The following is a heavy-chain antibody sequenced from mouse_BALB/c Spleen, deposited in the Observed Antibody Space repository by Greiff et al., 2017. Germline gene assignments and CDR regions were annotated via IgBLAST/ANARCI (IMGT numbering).Heavy chain of an antibody. V-gene: IGHV2-4-1*01. CDR2: IWSGGST. D-gene: IGHD2-2*01. CDR1: GFSLTSYG. J-gene: IGHJ3*01. Sequence: QVQLQQSGPGLVQPSQSLSITCTVSGFSLTSYGVHWVRQSPGTGLEWLGVIWSGGSTDYNAAFISRLSISKDNSKSQVFFKMNSLQADDTAIYYCARNHYGYDGAWFAYWGQGTLVTVSA. CDR3: ARNHYGYDGAWFAY.